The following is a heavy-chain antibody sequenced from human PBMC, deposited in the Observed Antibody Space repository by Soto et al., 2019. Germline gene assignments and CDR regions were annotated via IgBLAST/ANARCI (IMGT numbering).Heavy chain of an antibody. V-gene: IGHV3-7*01. CDR3: ARFANYYYYMDV. CDR2: IKQDGSEK. CDR1: EFTFRTYW. J-gene: IGHJ6*03. Sequence: GGSLRLSCAASEFTFRTYWMSWVRQAPGKGLEWVANIKQDGSEKYYVDSVKGRFTISRDNAKNSLYLQMNSLRAEDTAVYYCARFANYYYYMDVWGKGTTVTVSS.